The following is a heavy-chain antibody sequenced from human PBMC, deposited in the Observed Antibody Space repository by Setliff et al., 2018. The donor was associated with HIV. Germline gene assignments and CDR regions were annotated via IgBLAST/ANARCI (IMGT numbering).Heavy chain of an antibody. CDR1: GYSFSTYW. CDR2: LYFGDSDP. Sequence: GESLKLSCKGSGYSFSTYWVGWVRQMPGKGLEWLGILYFGDSDPKYNPSFEGQVTISADKSIKTAFLQWRSLKTSDTAIYYCARGRGGYFGGGRYYNLPYFDSWGQGTLVTVSS. V-gene: IGHV5-51*01. J-gene: IGHJ4*02. CDR3: ARGRGGYFGGGRYYNLPYFDS. D-gene: IGHD2-15*01.